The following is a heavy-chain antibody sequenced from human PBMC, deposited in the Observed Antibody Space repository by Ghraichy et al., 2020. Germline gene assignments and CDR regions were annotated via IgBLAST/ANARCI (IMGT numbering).Heavy chain of an antibody. V-gene: IGHV3-48*02. CDR3: ARDILGYEDPLSDY. Sequence: GGSLRLSCAASGFTFSSYSMNWVRQAPGKGLEWVSYISSSSSTIYYADSVKGRFTISRDNAKNSLHLQMNSLRDEDTAVYYCARDILGYEDPLSDYWGQGTLVTVST. CDR2: ISSSSSTI. D-gene: IGHD5-12*01. J-gene: IGHJ4*02. CDR1: GFTFSSYS.